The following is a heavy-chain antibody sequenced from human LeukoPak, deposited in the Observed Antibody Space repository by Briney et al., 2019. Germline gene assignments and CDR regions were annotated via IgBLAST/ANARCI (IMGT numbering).Heavy chain of an antibody. J-gene: IGHJ4*02. CDR2: ISGDGGST. CDR3: ARSGGGAWTDY. D-gene: IGHD1-1*01. V-gene: IGHV3-43*02. Sequence: GGSLRLSCAASGFTFDDYAMHWVRQAPGKGLEWVSLISGDGGSTYYADSVKGRFTISRDNSKNSLYLQMNRLRAEDTALYYCARSGGGAWTDYWGQGTLVPVSS. CDR1: GFTFDDYA.